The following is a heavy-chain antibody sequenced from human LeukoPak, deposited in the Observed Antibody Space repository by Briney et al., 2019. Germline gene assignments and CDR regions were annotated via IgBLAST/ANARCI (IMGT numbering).Heavy chain of an antibody. Sequence: GSLRLSCAASGFTFSSYAMSWVRQAPGRGLEWVSSISSSSSYIYYADSVKGRFTISRDNAKNSLYLQMNSLRAEDTAVYYCARGHCSSTSCYFDYWGQGTLVTVSS. V-gene: IGHV3-21*01. D-gene: IGHD2-2*01. CDR3: ARGHCSSTSCYFDY. J-gene: IGHJ4*02. CDR2: ISSSSSYI. CDR1: GFTFSSYA.